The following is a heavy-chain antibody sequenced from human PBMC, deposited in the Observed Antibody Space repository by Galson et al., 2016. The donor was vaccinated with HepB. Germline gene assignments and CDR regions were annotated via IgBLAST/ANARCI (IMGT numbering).Heavy chain of an antibody. Sequence: SLRLSCAASGFTFSSYAMNWVRQAPGKGLEWVTIISNDGNNRYYTDSVKGRFTIFRDNSKNTLSLQMTRLRVEDTAVYFCARSDYFGSGNYEFWGQGSLVIVSS. J-gene: IGHJ4*02. CDR2: ISNDGNNR. CDR1: GFTFSSYA. D-gene: IGHD3-10*01. V-gene: IGHV3-30*04. CDR3: ARSDYFGSGNYEF.